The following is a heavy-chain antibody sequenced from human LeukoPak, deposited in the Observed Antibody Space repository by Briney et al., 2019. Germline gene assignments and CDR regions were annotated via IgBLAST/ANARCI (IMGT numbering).Heavy chain of an antibody. Sequence: GASVKVSCKASGYTFTGYHMHWVRQAPGQGLEWMGWINPNSGGTNYAQKFQGRVTMTRDTSISTAYMELSRLRSDDTAVYYCATESRGPDIVVVPAAIYLTNAFDIWGQGTMVTVSS. CDR1: GYTFTGYH. V-gene: IGHV1-2*02. CDR2: INPNSGGT. D-gene: IGHD2-2*01. CDR3: ATESRGPDIVVVPAAIYLTNAFDI. J-gene: IGHJ3*02.